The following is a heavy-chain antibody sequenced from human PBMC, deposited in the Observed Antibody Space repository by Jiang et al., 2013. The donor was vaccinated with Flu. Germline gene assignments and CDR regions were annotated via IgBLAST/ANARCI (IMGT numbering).Heavy chain of an antibody. CDR1: GFTFSSYA. V-gene: IGHV3-23*04. CDR3: AKDSPLGPKYGDYVPSGY. Sequence: QLVESGRGLVQPGGSLRLSCAASGFTFSSYAMSWVRQAPGKGLEWVSAISGSGGSTYYADSVKGRFTISRDNSKNTLYLQMNSLRAEDTAVYYCAKDSPLGPKYGDYVPSGYWGQGTLVTVSS. J-gene: IGHJ4*02. CDR2: ISGSGGST. D-gene: IGHD4-17*01.